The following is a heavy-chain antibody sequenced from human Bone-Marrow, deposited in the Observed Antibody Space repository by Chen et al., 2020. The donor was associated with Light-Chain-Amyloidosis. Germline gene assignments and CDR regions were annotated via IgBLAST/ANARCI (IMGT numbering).Heavy chain of an antibody. Sequence: QPQLQESGPGLVKPSETLSLTCTVSGGPISSSSYYWGWIRQPPGKGLEWIGSIYYSGSTYYNPSLKSRVTISVDTSKNQFSLKLSSVTAADTAVYYCARLYCSGGSCRYYYYYMDVWGKGTTVTVSS. D-gene: IGHD2-15*01. CDR1: GGPISSSSYY. J-gene: IGHJ6*03. CDR3: ARLYCSGGSCRYYYYYMDV. CDR2: IYYSGST. V-gene: IGHV4-39*01.